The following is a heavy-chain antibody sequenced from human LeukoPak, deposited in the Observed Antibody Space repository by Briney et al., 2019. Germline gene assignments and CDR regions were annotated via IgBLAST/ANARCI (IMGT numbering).Heavy chain of an antibody. CDR2: IKSKTDGGTT. J-gene: IGHJ5*02. CDR1: GFTFSKAW. D-gene: IGHD2-21*02. CDR3: TTELYCGGDCYPGA. V-gene: IGHV3-15*07. Sequence: NPGGSLRLSCAASGFTFSKAWMYWVRQAPGKGLVWVGRIKSKTDGGTTDYAAPVKGRFTISRDDSKNTLNLQMNSLKTDDTAVYYCTTELYCGGDCYPGAWGQGTLVTVSS.